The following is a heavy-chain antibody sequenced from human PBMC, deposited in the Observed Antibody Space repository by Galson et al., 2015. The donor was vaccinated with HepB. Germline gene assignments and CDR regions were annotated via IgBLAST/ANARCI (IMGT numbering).Heavy chain of an antibody. CDR2: ISYDGSNK. CDR1: GFTFSSYA. D-gene: IGHD6-13*01. J-gene: IGHJ4*02. Sequence: LRLSCAASGFTFSSYAMHWVRQAPGKGLEWVAVISYDGSNKYYADSVKGRFTISRDNSKNTLYLQMNSLRAEDTAVYYCARGSIAVAGHFDYWGQGTLVTVSS. V-gene: IGHV3-30-3*01. CDR3: ARGSIAVAGHFDY.